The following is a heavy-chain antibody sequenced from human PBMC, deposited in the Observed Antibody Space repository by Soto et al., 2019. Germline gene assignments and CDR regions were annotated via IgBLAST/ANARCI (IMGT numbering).Heavy chain of an antibody. Sequence: XSVQVSCNAAGCPFSGHYMHWVRQAPGQGLEWMGWINPNSGGTNYAQKFQGRVTMTRDTSISTAYMELSRLRSDDTAVYYCARDQAEDGNTWFDPWGQRTLVTVSS. CDR1: GCPFSGHY. CDR2: INPNSGGT. CDR3: ARDQAEDGNTWFDP. J-gene: IGHJ5*02. V-gene: IGHV1-2*02.